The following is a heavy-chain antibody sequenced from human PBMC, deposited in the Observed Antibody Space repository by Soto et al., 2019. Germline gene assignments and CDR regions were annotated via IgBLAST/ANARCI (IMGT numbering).Heavy chain of an antibody. CDR1: GGSISSSNW. D-gene: IGHD3-22*01. CDR2: IYHSGST. V-gene: IGHV4-4*02. CDR3: ARVTGDSSGYYYYGMDV. J-gene: IGHJ6*02. Sequence: SETLSLTCAVSGGSISSSNWWSWVRQPPGQGLERIGEIYHSGSTNYNPSLKSRVTISVDKSKNQFSLKLSSVTAADTAVYYCARVTGDSSGYYYYGMDVWGQGTTVTVSS.